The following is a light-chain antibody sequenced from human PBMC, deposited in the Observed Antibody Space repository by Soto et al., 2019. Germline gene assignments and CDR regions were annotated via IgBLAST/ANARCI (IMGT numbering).Light chain of an antibody. Sequence: QSALTQPASVSGSPGQSITISCTGTSSDVGGYNSVSWYQQHPGKAPKLMIYDVSNRPSGVSSRFSGSKSGNTASLTISGLQAEDEADHYCSSYTSSSTPWVFGGGTKLTVL. J-gene: IGLJ2*01. CDR2: DVS. CDR1: SSDVGGYNS. V-gene: IGLV2-14*01. CDR3: SSYTSSSTPWV.